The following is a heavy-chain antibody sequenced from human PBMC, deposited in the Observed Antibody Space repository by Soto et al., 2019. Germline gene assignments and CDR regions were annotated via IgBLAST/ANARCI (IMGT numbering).Heavy chain of an antibody. CDR3: ARDYDFWGSVFYGIDV. Sequence: QVQLVQSGAEVKKPGASVKVSCKASGDTFTSYYMHSVRQAPGQGLEWMGIINPSGGSTSYAKKFQGRVTMTRDTSTSTVYMELSSLRSEDTAVYYCARDYDFWGSVFYGIDVWGQGTTVTVSS. V-gene: IGHV1-46*01. J-gene: IGHJ6*02. CDR1: GDTFTSYY. CDR2: INPSGGST. D-gene: IGHD3-3*01.